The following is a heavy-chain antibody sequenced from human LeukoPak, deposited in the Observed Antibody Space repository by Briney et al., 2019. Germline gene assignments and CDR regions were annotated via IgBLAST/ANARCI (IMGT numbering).Heavy chain of an antibody. CDR1: GYTFTGYY. CDR3: ARDLPYCSSTSCSYYFDY. D-gene: IGHD2-2*01. Sequence: ASLKVSCKASGYTFTGYYMRWVRQAPGQGLEWMGWINPNGGGTNYAQKFQGRVTMTRDTSISTAYMELSRLRSDDTAVYYCARDLPYCSSTSCSYYFDYWGEGTLVTVSS. V-gene: IGHV1-2*02. CDR2: INPNGGGT. J-gene: IGHJ4*02.